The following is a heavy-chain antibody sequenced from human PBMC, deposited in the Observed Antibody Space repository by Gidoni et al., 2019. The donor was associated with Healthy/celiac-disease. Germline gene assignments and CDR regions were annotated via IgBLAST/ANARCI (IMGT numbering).Heavy chain of an antibody. Sequence: EVQLVESGGGLVQPGGSLRLSCSASVFTFSSYAMHWVRQAPGKGLEYVSAISSNGGSTYYADSVKGRFTISRDNSKNTLYLQMSSLRAEDTAVYYCVKDSRGGSGSYLHSDAFDIWGQGTMVTVSS. J-gene: IGHJ3*02. CDR3: VKDSRGGSGSYLHSDAFDI. V-gene: IGHV3-64D*06. CDR1: VFTFSSYA. D-gene: IGHD3-10*01. CDR2: ISSNGGST.